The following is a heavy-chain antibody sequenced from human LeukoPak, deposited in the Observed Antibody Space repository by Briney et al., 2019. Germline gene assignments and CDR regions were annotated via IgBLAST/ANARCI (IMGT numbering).Heavy chain of an antibody. Sequence: PSETLSLTCTVSGGSISSSTYYWVWILPPPGQDLEWVGTIYDTGSTYYTPSLNSRVTISVDTSKNQFSLKLSSVTAADTAVYYCARLGDNSSGWYFFDYWGQGTLVTVSS. CDR1: GGSISSSTYY. D-gene: IGHD6-19*01. V-gene: IGHV4-39*01. J-gene: IGHJ4*02. CDR2: IYDTGST. CDR3: ARLGDNSSGWYFFDY.